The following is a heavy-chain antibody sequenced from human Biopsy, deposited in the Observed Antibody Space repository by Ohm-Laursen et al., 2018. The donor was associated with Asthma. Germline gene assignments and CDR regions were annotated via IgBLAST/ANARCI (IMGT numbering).Heavy chain of an antibody. CDR3: ARDYGDYVWRAFDI. Sequence: SETLSLTCTVSGGTISGYYWSWIRPPPGKGLEWIGYISYRVEYSGSTNYNPSLKSRLTISVDRSKNQFSLRLSSVTAADTAMYYCARDYGDYVWRAFDIWGQGTMVTVSS. D-gene: IGHD4-17*01. CDR2: ISYRVEYSGST. V-gene: IGHV4-59*12. J-gene: IGHJ3*02. CDR1: GGTISGYY.